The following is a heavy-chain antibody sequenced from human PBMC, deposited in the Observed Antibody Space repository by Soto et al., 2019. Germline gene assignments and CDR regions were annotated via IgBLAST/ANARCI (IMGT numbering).Heavy chain of an antibody. D-gene: IGHD3-22*01. V-gene: IGHV3-23*01. CDR1: GFTFSSYA. Sequence: GGSLRLSCAASGFTFSSYAVRWVRQAPGKGPEWISSISGSGSTIYYADSVKGRFTISRDNSKNTLYLQMSSLRAEDTAVYYCAKVFYYYDSSGYYYFDYWGQGTLVTVSS. CDR3: AKVFYYYDSSGYYYFDY. CDR2: ISGSGSTI. J-gene: IGHJ4*02.